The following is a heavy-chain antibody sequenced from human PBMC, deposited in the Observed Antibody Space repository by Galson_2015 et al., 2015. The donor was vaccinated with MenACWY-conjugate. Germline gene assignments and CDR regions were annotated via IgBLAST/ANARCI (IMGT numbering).Heavy chain of an antibody. CDR1: GGSISSTTYY. V-gene: IGHV4-39*07. J-gene: IGHJ5*02. CDR3: ARDRWGYWFDP. Sequence: SETLSLTCTVSGGSISSTTYYWGWIRQPPGKGLEWIGSIYYSGSTYYNPSLKSRVTMSVATSKNQFSLKLSSVTAADTAVYYCARDRWGYWFDPWGQGTRVTVSS. CDR2: IYYSGST. D-gene: IGHD2-21*01.